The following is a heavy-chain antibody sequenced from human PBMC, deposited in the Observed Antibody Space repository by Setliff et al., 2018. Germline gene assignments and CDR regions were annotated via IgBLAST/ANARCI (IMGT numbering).Heavy chain of an antibody. CDR3: RLWFGELLRDY. D-gene: IGHD3-10*01. V-gene: IGHV3-7*03. CDR2: INQDGDAQ. Sequence: GGSLRLSCAASGFSFSSFWMSWVRQPPGKGLEWVANINQDGDAQCYVDSVKGRFTISRGTSKNTLYLQLSSLRTEDTAVYYCRLWFGELLRDYWGQGTLVTVSS. J-gene: IGHJ4*02. CDR1: GFSFSSFW.